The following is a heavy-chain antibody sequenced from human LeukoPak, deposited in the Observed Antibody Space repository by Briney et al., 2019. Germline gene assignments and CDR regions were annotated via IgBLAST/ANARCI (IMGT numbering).Heavy chain of an antibody. Sequence: ASVKVSCKASGYTFTSYDISWVRQAPGQGLEWMGWISAYNGNTNYAQKLQGRVTMTTDTSTSTAYMELRSLRSDDTAVYYCARDLFSWELLVEANWFDPWGQGTLVTVSS. CDR1: GYTFTSYD. CDR2: ISAYNGNT. J-gene: IGHJ5*02. V-gene: IGHV1-18*01. D-gene: IGHD1-26*01. CDR3: ARDLFSWELLVEANWFDP.